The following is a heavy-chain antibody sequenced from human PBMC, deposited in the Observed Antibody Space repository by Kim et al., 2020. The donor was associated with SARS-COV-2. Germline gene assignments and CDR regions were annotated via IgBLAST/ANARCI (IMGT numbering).Heavy chain of an antibody. CDR2: ISYDGSNK. V-gene: IGHV3-30*18. D-gene: IGHD6-19*01. J-gene: IGHJ4*02. Sequence: GGSLRLSCAASGFTFSSYGMHWVRQAPGKGLECVAVISYDGSNKYYADSVKGRFTISRDNSKNTLYLQMNSLRAEDTAVYYCAKSIAVAAYFDYWGQGTLVTVSS. CDR3: AKSIAVAAYFDY. CDR1: GFTFSSYG.